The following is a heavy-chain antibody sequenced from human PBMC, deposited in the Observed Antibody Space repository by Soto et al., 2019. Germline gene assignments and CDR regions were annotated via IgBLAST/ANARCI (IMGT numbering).Heavy chain of an antibody. J-gene: IGHJ4*02. CDR3: ARIGGWYDIDF. Sequence: SETLSLTCSVSGGSVSSGIFHWSWIRQPPGKGLQFIGSIFYNGTANYSPSLKNRVSISIDASQSQFFLQLISVAAADTAVYYCARIGGWYDIDFWGQGSLVT. CDR1: GGSVSSGIFH. V-gene: IGHV4-61*01. D-gene: IGHD1-1*01. CDR2: IFYNGTA.